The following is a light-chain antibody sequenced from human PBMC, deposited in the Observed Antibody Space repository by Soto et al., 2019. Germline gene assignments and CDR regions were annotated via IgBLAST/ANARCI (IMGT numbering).Light chain of an antibody. CDR3: SSYAGSNNLV. CDR1: SSDVGGYNY. Sequence: QSVLTQPPSASGSPGQSVTISCTGTSSDVGGYNYVSWYQQHPGKAPKLMIYEVSKRPSGVPDRFSGSKSGNTASLTVSGLQPEDEADYYCSSYAGSNNLVFGGRTKVTVL. J-gene: IGLJ3*02. CDR2: EVS. V-gene: IGLV2-8*01.